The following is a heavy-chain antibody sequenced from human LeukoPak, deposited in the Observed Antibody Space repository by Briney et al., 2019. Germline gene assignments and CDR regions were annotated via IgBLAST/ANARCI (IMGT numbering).Heavy chain of an antibody. J-gene: IGHJ5*02. V-gene: IGHV1-2*06. CDR3: ARVSSPLQYNWFDG. CDR2: INPNSGDT. Sequence: ASVKVSCKASGYTFTGYYMHWVRQAPGQGLEWMGRINPNSGDTNYAQKFQGRVTMTRDTSISTAYMELSRLSSDATAVYYCARVSSPLQYNWFDGWGEGRLVAVSS. D-gene: IGHD1-14*01. CDR1: GYTFTGYY.